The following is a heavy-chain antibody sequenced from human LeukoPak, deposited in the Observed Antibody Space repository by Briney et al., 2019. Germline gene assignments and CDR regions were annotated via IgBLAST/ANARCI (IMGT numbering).Heavy chain of an antibody. CDR2: INPSGGST. J-gene: IGHJ4*02. D-gene: IGHD5-18*01. V-gene: IGHV1-46*01. Sequence: ASVKVSCKASGYTFTSYYMHWVRQAPGQGLEWMGIINPSGGSTSYAQKLQGRVTMTRDTSTSTVYMELSSLRSEDTAVYYCARDAVVDTAMVTFDYWGQGTLVTVSS. CDR3: ARDAVVDTAMVTFDY. CDR1: GYTFTSYY.